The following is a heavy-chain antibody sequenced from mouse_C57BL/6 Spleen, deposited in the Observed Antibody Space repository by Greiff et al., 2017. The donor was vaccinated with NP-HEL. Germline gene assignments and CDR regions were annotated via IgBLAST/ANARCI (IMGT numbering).Heavy chain of an antibody. CDR1: GFTFSSYG. J-gene: IGHJ3*01. Sequence: DVHLVESGGDLVKPGGSLKLSCAASGFTFSSYGMSWVRQTPDKRLEWVATISSGGSYTYYPDSVKGRFTISRDNAKNTLYLQMSSLKSEDTAMYYCARKDSSGYGFAYWGQGTLVTVSA. D-gene: IGHD3-2*02. V-gene: IGHV5-6*01. CDR2: ISSGGSYT. CDR3: ARKDSSGYGFAY.